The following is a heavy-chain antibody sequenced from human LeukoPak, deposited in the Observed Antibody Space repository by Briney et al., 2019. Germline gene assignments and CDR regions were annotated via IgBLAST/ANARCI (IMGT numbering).Heavy chain of an antibody. CDR3: ARDQTPFY. CDR1: GFTFSSHW. CDR2: IKQDGSEE. Sequence: GGSLRLSCAASGFTFSSHWMSWVRQAPGKGLEWVANIKQDGSEEYYVDSVKGRFTISRDNAKSSMWLQMNSLRDEDTAVYYCARDQTPFYWGQGSLVTVSS. V-gene: IGHV3-7*01. D-gene: IGHD2-15*01. J-gene: IGHJ4*02.